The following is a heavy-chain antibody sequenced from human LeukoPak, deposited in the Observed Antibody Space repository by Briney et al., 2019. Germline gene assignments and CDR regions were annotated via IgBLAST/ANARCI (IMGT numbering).Heavy chain of an antibody. J-gene: IGHJ4*02. CDR2: IYTNGST. D-gene: IGHD6-13*01. Sequence: SETLSLTCTVSGGSISSYYWSWIRQPAGKGLEWIGRIYTNGSTNYNPSLKSRVTMSVDTSKNQFSLKLSSVTAADTAVYYCARDSAIAAAGTEPQFDYWGQGTLVTVSS. V-gene: IGHV4-4*07. CDR3: ARDSAIAAAGTEPQFDY. CDR1: GGSISSYY.